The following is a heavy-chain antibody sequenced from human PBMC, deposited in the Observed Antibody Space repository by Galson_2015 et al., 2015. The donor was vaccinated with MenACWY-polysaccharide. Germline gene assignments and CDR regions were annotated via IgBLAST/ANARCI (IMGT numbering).Heavy chain of an antibody. V-gene: IGHV3-48*02. CDR2: VSRGGTI. Sequence: ALRLRCAASGVTFSRYGMNWVGQGAGQGLEWVSYVSRGGTIYYADAVKGRFTIYRDNAKNALYLQMNSLRDDDTAVYYCARVLKGLVGATPDYWGQGTLVTVSS. CDR3: ARVLKGLVGATPDY. J-gene: IGHJ4*02. D-gene: IGHD1-26*01. CDR1: GVTFSRYG.